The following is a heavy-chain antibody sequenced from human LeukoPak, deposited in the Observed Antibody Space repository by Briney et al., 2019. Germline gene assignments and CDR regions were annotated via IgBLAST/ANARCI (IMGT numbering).Heavy chain of an antibody. V-gene: IGHV3-15*01. J-gene: IGHJ4*02. CDR3: YTGGFTDY. CDR2: IRSKTDGGTT. Sequence: GGSLRLSCSASGFTFSDYAMHWVRQAPGKGLEWVGRIRSKTDGGTTDYAAPVKGRFTVSRDDSKNTLYLQMNSLKTEDTAVYYCYTGGFTDYWGLGTLVTVSS. CDR1: GFTFSDYA.